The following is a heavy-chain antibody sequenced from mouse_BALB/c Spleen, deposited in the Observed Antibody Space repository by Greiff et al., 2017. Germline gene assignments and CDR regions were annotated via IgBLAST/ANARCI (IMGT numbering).Heavy chain of an antibody. CDR3: ASRRLFYAMDY. V-gene: IGHV14-3*02. D-gene: IGHD1-1*01. CDR2: IDPANGNT. Sequence: VHVKQSGAELVKPGASVKLSCTASGFNIKDTYMHWVKQRPEQGLEWIGRIDPANGNTKYDPKFQGKATITADTSSNTAYLQLSSLTSEDTAVYYCASRRLFYAMDYWGQGTSVTVSS. CDR1: GFNIKDTY. J-gene: IGHJ4*01.